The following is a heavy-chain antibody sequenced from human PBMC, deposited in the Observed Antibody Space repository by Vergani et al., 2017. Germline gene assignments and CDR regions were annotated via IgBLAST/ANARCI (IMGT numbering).Heavy chain of an antibody. J-gene: IGHJ5*02. CDR3: AKDLGTSSGGGWFDP. V-gene: IGHV3-9*02. Sequence: EVQLEESGGGLVLPGRSLRLSCVASGFTSAGYAMHWVRPAPGKGLEWVSGISWNSNSIGYADSVKGRFTISRDNAKNSLYSQMNSLRAEDTALYYCAKDLGTSSGGGWFDPWGQGTLVTVSS. CDR1: GFTSAGYA. D-gene: IGHD6-6*01. CDR2: ISWNSNSI.